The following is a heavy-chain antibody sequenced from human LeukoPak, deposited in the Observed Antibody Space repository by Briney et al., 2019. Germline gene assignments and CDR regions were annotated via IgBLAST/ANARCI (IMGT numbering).Heavy chain of an antibody. V-gene: IGHV3-30*07. Sequence: PGGSLRLSCAASGFTFSSYAMHWVRQAPGKGLEWVAVISYDGSNKYYADSVKGRFTISRDNAKNSLYLQMNGLRAEDSAVYYCARDRTPSDYWGQGTLVTVSS. CDR2: ISYDGSNK. J-gene: IGHJ4*02. D-gene: IGHD1-14*01. CDR1: GFTFSSYA. CDR3: ARDRTPSDY.